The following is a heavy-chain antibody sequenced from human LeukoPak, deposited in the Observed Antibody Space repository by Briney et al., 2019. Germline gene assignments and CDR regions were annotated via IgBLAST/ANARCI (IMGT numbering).Heavy chain of an antibody. D-gene: IGHD4-11*01. Sequence: ASVKVSCKASGYTFTSYGISWVRQAPGQGLEWMGWISAYNGNTNYAQKLQGRVTMTTDTSTSTAYMELRSLRSDDTAVYYCARKPWDDYSNYGPTNLFDPLGQGTLVTVSS. V-gene: IGHV1-18*01. CDR2: ISAYNGNT. CDR1: GYTFTSYG. CDR3: ARKPWDDYSNYGPTNLFDP. J-gene: IGHJ5*02.